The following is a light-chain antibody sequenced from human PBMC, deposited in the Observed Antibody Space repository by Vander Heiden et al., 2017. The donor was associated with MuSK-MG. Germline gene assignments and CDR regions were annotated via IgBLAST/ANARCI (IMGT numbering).Light chain of an antibody. Sequence: EIVLTQSPGTLSLSPGERVTLSCRASQSVSTNYLAWYQQKPGQAPRLLISGASSRATGIPDRFSGSGSGTDFTLSISRLDPEDFAVYYCHQDGSSPWTFGQGTKVEIK. CDR3: HQDGSSPWT. CDR2: GAS. J-gene: IGKJ1*01. V-gene: IGKV3-20*01. CDR1: QSVSTNY.